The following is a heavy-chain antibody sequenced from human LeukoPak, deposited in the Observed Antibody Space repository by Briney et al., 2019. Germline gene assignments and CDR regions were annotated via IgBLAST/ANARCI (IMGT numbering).Heavy chain of an antibody. D-gene: IGHD6-6*01. J-gene: IGHJ5*02. V-gene: IGHV1-46*01. CDR2: INPSGGST. CDR1: GYTFTKEA. CDR3: ARDGIFREYSSSSLPPWGFWFDP. Sequence: GASVKVSCKAFGYTFTKEAISWVRRAPGQGLEWMGIINPSGGSTSYAQKFQGRVTMTRDMSTSTVYMELSSLRSEDTAVYYCARDGIFREYSSSSLPPWGFWFDPWGQGTLVTVSS.